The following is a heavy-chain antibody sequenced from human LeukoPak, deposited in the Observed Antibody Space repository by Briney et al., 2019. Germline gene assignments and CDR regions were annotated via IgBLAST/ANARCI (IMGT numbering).Heavy chain of an antibody. CDR2: IYYSGST. J-gene: IGHJ4*02. Sequence: DPSQTLSLTCTVSGGSISSGDYYWSWIRQPPGKGLEWIGYIYYSGSTYYNPSLKSRVTISVDTSKNQFSLKLSPVTAADTAVYYCAREVMEWSIDYWGQGTLVTVSS. D-gene: IGHD3-3*01. CDR3: AREVMEWSIDY. CDR1: GGSISSGDYY. V-gene: IGHV4-30-4*08.